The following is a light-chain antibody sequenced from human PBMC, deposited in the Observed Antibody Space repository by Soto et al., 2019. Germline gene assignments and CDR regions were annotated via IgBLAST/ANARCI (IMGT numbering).Light chain of an antibody. CDR3: HQHSSSPPPWT. Sequence: EIVLTQSPGTLSLSPGERATLFCRASQSVSSSYLAWYQQKPGQSPRLLIYGASSRFTGIPDRFSGSGSGTDFTLSISRLEPEDFAVYSCHQHSSSPPPWTFGQGTKVEIK. V-gene: IGKV3-20*01. J-gene: IGKJ1*01. CDR2: GAS. CDR1: QSVSSSY.